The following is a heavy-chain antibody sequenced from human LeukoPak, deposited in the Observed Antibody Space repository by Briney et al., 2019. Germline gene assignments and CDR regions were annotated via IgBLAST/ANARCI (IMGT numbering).Heavy chain of an antibody. J-gene: IGHJ4*02. V-gene: IGHV3-7*01. CDR2: IRQDGSER. CDR3: ARDLGKAGGYSSAFDY. Sequence: GGSLRLSCAASGFTFSSYWMSWVRQAPGKGLEWVANIRQDGSERYYVVSVKGRFAISRDNAKNSLYLQMDSLRAEDTAVYYCARDLGKAGGYSSAFDYWGQGTLVTVSS. D-gene: IGHD6-19*01. CDR1: GFTFSSYW.